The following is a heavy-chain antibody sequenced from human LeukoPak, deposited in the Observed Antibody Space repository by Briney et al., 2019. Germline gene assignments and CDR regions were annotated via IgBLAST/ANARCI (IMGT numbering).Heavy chain of an antibody. Sequence: PSETLSLTCTVSGGSFSSYYWSWIRQPPGKGLEWIGYIYYSGCTDYNPSLKSRVTISVDTSENQFSLKLSSVTAADTAAYYCASVIVVAYGRDRAFDIWGQGTMVTVSS. CDR1: GGSFSSYY. J-gene: IGHJ3*02. D-gene: IGHD1-26*01. V-gene: IGHV4-59*01. CDR3: ASVIVVAYGRDRAFDI. CDR2: IYYSGCT.